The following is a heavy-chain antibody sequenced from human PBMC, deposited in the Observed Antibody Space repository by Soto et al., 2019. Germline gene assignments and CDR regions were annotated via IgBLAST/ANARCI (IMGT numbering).Heavy chain of an antibody. CDR2: IYWNDDK. D-gene: IGHD3-10*01. CDR1: GFSLSTSGVG. CDR3: AHSVFTYYYGSGILDY. V-gene: IGHV2-5*01. Sequence: SGPTLVNPTQTLTLTCTFSGFSLSTSGVGVGWIRQPPGKALEWLALIYWNDDKHYSPSLKSRLTITKDTSKNQVVLTMTNMDPVDTATYYCAHSVFTYYYGSGILDYWGQGTLVTVSS. J-gene: IGHJ4*02.